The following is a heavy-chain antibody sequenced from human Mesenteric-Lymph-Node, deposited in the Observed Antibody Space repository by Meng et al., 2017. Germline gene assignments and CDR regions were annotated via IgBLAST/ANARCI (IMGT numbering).Heavy chain of an antibody. CDR1: GFTFSSYA. Sequence: GGSLRLSCAASGFTFSSYAMSWVRQAPGKGLEWVSVIYSGGSTYYADSVKGRFTISRDNSKNTLYLQMNSLRAEDTAVYYCARGGYSSSPWHLDYWGQGTLVTVSS. J-gene: IGHJ4*02. V-gene: IGHV3-66*02. CDR2: IYSGGST. D-gene: IGHD6-13*01. CDR3: ARGGYSSSPWHLDY.